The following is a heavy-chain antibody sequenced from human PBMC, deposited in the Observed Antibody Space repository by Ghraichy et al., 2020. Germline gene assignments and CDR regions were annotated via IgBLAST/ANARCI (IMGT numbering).Heavy chain of an antibody. CDR3: ARDDTIAVAGTWWFDP. CDR2: INPNSVGT. CDR1: GYTFTGYY. V-gene: IGHV1-2*06. Sequence: ASVKVSCKASGYTFTGYYMHWVRQAPGQGLEWMGRINPNSVGTNYAQKFQCRVTMTRDTSISTAYMELSRLRSDDTAVYYCARDDTIAVAGTWWFDPWGQGTLVTVSS. D-gene: IGHD6-19*01. J-gene: IGHJ5*02.